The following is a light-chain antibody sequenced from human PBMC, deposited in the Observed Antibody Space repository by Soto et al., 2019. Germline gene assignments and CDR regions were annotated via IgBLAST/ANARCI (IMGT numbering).Light chain of an antibody. CDR3: QQRSNWPPVT. CDR1: QSINRH. V-gene: IGKV3-11*01. Sequence: EIVLTQSPATLSLSPGERATLSCRASQSINRHLAWYRQKPGQAPRLLIYEASNKDTGIPARFSGSGSVTDFTLTISSLEPEDFGVYYCQQRSNWPPVTFGGGTKVEIK. J-gene: IGKJ4*01. CDR2: EAS.